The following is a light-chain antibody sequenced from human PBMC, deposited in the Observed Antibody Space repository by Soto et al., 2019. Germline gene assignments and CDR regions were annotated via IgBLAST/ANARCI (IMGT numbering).Light chain of an antibody. V-gene: IGKV1-5*01. CDR3: QQYSSYSRT. CDR2: DAS. CDR1: QGISTW. Sequence: DIQMTQSPYTLSASVGDRVTITCRASQGISTWLAWYQQKPGTAPKLLIYDASSLESGVPSRFSGSGSGTEFTLTISSLQSDDYAPYYCQQYSSYSRTFGQGTKVEIK. J-gene: IGKJ1*01.